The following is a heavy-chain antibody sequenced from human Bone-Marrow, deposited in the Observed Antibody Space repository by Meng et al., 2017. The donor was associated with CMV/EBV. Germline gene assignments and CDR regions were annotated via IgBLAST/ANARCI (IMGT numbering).Heavy chain of an antibody. CDR2: ISYDGSNK. CDR3: ARDHWTTMVRGVTAYYYYGMDV. V-gene: IGHV3-30-3*01. D-gene: IGHD3-10*01. J-gene: IGHJ6*02. Sequence: GESLKISCAASGFTFSSYAMHWVRQAPGKGLEWVAVISYDGSNKYYADSVKGRFTISRDNSKNTLYLQMNSLRAEDTAVYYCARDHWTTMVRGVTAYYYYGMDVWGQGTTVTVSS. CDR1: GFTFSSYA.